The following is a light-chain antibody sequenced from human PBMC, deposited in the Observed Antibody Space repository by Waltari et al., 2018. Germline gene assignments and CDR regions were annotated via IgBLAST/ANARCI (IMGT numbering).Light chain of an antibody. J-gene: IGLJ2*01. Sequence: QSALTQPASVSGSPGQSIILSFTGTSRDVGGYHFFSWYQQHPGKAPKLIIYYVTKRPSGVSDRFSGSKSGNTASLTISGLQAEDEADYYCSSYTSSSTRGVVFGGGTKVTVI. CDR1: SRDVGGYHF. CDR3: SSYTSSSTRGVV. V-gene: IGLV2-14*01. CDR2: YVT.